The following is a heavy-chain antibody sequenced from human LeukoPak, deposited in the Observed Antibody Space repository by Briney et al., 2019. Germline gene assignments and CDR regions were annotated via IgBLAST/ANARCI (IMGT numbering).Heavy chain of an antibody. D-gene: IGHD3-3*01. CDR1: GGSFSGYY. Sequence: SETLSLTCAVYGGSFSGYYWGWIRQPPGKGLEWIGEINHSGSTNYNPSLKSRVTISVDTSKNQFSLKLSSVTAADTAVYYCARQLFGVVIGFDYWGQGTLVTVSS. CDR2: INHSGST. J-gene: IGHJ4*02. V-gene: IGHV4-34*01. CDR3: ARQLFGVVIGFDY.